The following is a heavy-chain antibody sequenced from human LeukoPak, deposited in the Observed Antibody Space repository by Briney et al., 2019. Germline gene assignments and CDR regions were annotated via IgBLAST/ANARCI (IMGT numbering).Heavy chain of an antibody. CDR2: IYYSGST. J-gene: IGHJ6*02. V-gene: IGHV4-31*03. CDR3: ARDHTETSSLNFRNYYYYGMDI. D-gene: IGHD4-11*01. CDR1: GGSIRSGDYS. Sequence: SETLSLTCTVSGGSIRSGDYSWNWIRQHPGKGLEWIGYIYYSGSTYYNPSPTSRVTMSVDTSKNQFSLKLSSVTAADTAIYYCARDHTETSSLNFRNYYYYGMDIWGQGTTVTVSS.